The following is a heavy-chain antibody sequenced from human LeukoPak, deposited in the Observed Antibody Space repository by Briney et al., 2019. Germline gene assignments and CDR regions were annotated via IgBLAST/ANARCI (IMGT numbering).Heavy chain of an antibody. J-gene: IGHJ4*02. V-gene: IGHV1-18*01. Sequence: ASVKVSCKASGYTFNTYAVSWVRQAPGQGLEWMGWVSAYNGNTKYAEALEGRVTMTTDRSTSTAYLELRNLSSGDTAVYYCAKSLPDRTFCDYWGQGTLVTVSS. CDR2: VSAYNGNT. D-gene: IGHD3-16*02. CDR3: AKSLPDRTFCDY. CDR1: GYTFNTYA.